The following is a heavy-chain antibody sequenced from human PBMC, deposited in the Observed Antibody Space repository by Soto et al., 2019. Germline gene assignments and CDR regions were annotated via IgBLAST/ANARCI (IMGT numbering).Heavy chain of an antibody. Sequence: LRLSCAASGFTFSSYAMTWVRQAPGKGLEWVSSISASDGRTYYADSVKGRFTISRDNSRNTLYLQMSSLRAEDTAAYHCAKYGTTVSQGHFDPWGQGTQVTVSS. CDR2: ISASDGRT. CDR3: AKYGTTVSQGHFDP. V-gene: IGHV3-23*01. J-gene: IGHJ5*02. D-gene: IGHD4-4*01. CDR1: GFTFSSYA.